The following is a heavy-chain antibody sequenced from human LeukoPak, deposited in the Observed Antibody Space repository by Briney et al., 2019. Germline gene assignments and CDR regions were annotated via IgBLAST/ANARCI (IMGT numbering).Heavy chain of an antibody. V-gene: IGHV3-23*01. D-gene: IGHD6-25*01. J-gene: IGHJ5*02. Sequence: PGGSLRLSCAASVFTFSSYAMSWVRQAPGKGLEWVSAISGSGGSTYYADSVKGRFTISRDNSKNTLYLQMNSLRAEDTAVYYCAKKGSGRVGGFDPGGKETLVTVSS. CDR2: ISGSGGST. CDR3: AKKGSGRVGGFDP. CDR1: VFTFSSYA.